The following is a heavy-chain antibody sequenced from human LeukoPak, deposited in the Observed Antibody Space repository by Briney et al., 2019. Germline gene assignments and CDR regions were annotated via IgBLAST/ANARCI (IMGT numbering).Heavy chain of an antibody. CDR2: IRSKAYGGTT. J-gene: IGHJ4*02. D-gene: IGHD2-15*01. V-gene: IGHV3-49*04. CDR1: GFTFGDYA. Sequence: GGSLRLSCTASGFTFGDYAMSRVRQAPGKGLEWVGFIRSKAYGGTTEYAASVKGRFTISRDDSKSIAYLQMNSLKTEDTAVYYCTSELGYCSGGSCLPRDYWGQGTLVTVSS. CDR3: TSELGYCSGGSCLPRDY.